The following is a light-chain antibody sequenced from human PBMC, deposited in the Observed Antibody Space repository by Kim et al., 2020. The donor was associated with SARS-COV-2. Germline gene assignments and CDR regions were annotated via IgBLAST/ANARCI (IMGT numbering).Light chain of an antibody. J-gene: IGLJ3*02. CDR1: SSNIGSNY. CDR2: RNN. V-gene: IGLV1-47*01. CDR3: AAWDDSLSGWV. Sequence: GKRVTISCSGSSSNIGSNYVYWYQQLPGTAPKLLFYRNNQRPSGVPDRFSGSKSGTSASLAISGLRSEDEADYYCAAWDDSLSGWVFGGGTQLTVL.